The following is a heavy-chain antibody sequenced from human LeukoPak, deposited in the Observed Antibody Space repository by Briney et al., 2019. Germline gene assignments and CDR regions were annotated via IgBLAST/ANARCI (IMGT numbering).Heavy chain of an antibody. CDR3: ARHGSGWSFDY. J-gene: IGHJ4*02. D-gene: IGHD6-19*01. Sequence: SETLSLTCAVSGYSISNVYYGGWLRQPPGRGLEWIATIYHRGTTYYSPSLKSRVTISVDTSKNQFSLKLRSVTAADTAVYYCARHGSGWSFDYWGQGTLVTVSS. CDR2: IYHRGTT. CDR1: GYSISNVYY. V-gene: IGHV4-38-2*01.